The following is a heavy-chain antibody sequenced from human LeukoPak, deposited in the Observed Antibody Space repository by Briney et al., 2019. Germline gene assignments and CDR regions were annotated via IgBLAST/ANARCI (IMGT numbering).Heavy chain of an antibody. CDR3: ARGYGSGSYLDY. D-gene: IGHD3-10*01. J-gene: IGHJ4*02. CDR2: ISYDGSNK. V-gene: IGHV3-30-3*01. CDR1: GFNFSSYA. Sequence: GGSLRLSCAASGFNFSSYAMHWVRQAPDKGLEWVAVISYDGSNKYYADSVKGRFTISRDNSKNTLYLQMNSLRAEDTAVYYCARGYGSGSYLDYWGQGTLVTVSS.